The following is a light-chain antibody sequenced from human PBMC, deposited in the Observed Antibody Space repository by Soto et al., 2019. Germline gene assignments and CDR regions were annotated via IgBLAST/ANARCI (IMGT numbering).Light chain of an antibody. V-gene: IGLV2-14*01. Sequence: QSVLTQPASVSGSPGQSIAISCTGTSSDVGDYNSVPWYQQHPGKAPKLMIYDVTNRPSGVSNRFSGSKSGNTASPTISGLQAEDEADYYCSSFTSSSTRVFGTGTKVTVL. J-gene: IGLJ1*01. CDR2: DVT. CDR1: SSDVGDYNS. CDR3: SSFTSSSTRV.